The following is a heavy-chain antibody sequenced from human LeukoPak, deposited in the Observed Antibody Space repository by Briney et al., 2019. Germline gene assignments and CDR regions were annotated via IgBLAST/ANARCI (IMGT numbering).Heavy chain of an antibody. Sequence: PGGSLRLSCAASGFTFSSYAMNWVRQAPGKGLEWVSAISGSGGSTYYADSVKGRFTISRDNSKNTLYLQMNSLRAEDTAVFYCAKEAFITTVRGVNYYYGMDVWGQGTTVAVSS. V-gene: IGHV3-23*01. D-gene: IGHD3-10*01. CDR2: ISGSGGST. CDR3: AKEAFITTVRGVNYYYGMDV. J-gene: IGHJ6*02. CDR1: GFTFSSYA.